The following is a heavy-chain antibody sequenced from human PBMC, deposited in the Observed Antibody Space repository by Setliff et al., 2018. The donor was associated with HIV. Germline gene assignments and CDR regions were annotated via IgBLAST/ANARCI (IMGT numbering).Heavy chain of an antibody. CDR2: IYPGDSNT. J-gene: IGHJ3*01. CDR1: GYSFPNYW. V-gene: IGHV5-51*01. CDR3: ARPQYHDSSDAYDF. D-gene: IGHD3-22*01. Sequence: GESLTISCTGSGYSFPNYWIAWVRQAPGEGLEWMGIIYPGDSNTRYNPSFQGQVIISADKSINTAYLQWSSLKASDTAMYYCARPQYHDSSDAYDFWGQGTMVTVPS.